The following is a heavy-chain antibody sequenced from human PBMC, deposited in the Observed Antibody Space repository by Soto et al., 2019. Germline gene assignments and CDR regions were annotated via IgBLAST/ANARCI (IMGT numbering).Heavy chain of an antibody. J-gene: IGHJ6*02. V-gene: IGHV1-18*04. CDR2: ISAYNGNT. CDR3: ARNPPTPYYYYGMDV. CDR1: GYTFTSYG. Sequence: ASVKVSCKASGYTFTSYGISRVRQAPGQGLEWMGWISAYNGNTNYAQKLQGRVTMTTDTSTSTAYMELRSLRSDDTAVYYCARNPPTPYYYYGMDVWGQGTTVTVSS.